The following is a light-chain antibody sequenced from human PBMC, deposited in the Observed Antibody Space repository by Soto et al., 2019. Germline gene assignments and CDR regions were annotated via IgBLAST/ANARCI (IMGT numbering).Light chain of an antibody. CDR3: QQTFSLPRT. Sequence: DAQMTQSPSSLSASVGDRVTIICRASQNVRSYVNWYQQKPGKAPNVLIYETSTLQDGVPSRFSGDGYGTHFTLTISSLHPEDFATYYCQQTFSLPRTFGQGTKVDIK. CDR2: ETS. CDR1: QNVRSY. V-gene: IGKV1-39*01. J-gene: IGKJ2*02.